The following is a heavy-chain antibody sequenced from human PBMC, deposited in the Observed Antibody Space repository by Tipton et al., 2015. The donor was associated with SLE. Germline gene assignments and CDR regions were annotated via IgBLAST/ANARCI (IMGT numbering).Heavy chain of an antibody. CDR3: ARDVGAKAFDY. CDR1: GFTFSSYS. Sequence: GSLRLSCAASGFTFSSYSMNWVRQAPGKGLEWVSSISSSSSYIYYADSVKGLFTISRDNAKNSLYLQMNSLRAEDTAVYYCARDVGAKAFDYWGQGTLVTVSS. J-gene: IGHJ4*02. CDR2: ISSSSSYI. V-gene: IGHV3-21*01. D-gene: IGHD1-26*01.